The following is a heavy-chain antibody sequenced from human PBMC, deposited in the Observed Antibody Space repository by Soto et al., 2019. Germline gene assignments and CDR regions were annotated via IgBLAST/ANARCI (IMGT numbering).Heavy chain of an antibody. J-gene: IGHJ5*02. CDR3: ARNGVVVTPTRLGWFDP. D-gene: IGHD2-21*02. Sequence: QVQLVQSGAEVKKPGASVKVSCKASGYTFTSYGISWVRQAPGQGLEWMGWISAYNGNTNYAQNLQGRVTMTTDTSTSTANMELRSLKSDDTAVYYCARNGVVVTPTRLGWFDPWGQGTLVTVSS. CDR2: ISAYNGNT. V-gene: IGHV1-18*01. CDR1: GYTFTSYG.